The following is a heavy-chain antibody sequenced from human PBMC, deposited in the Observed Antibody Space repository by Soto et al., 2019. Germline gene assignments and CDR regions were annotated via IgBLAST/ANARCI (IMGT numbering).Heavy chain of an antibody. V-gene: IGHV3-74*01. D-gene: IGHD1-1*01. Sequence: PGGSLRLSCSASGFTFSAYWLHWARQVPGKGLTWVSRIRDDGSTATDADSVKGRFVISSDNAKNSLYLEMNTLRADDSGLYYCAGGPRVSSTGTGAHWGRGTLVTVSS. CDR3: AGGPRVSSTGTGAH. J-gene: IGHJ4*02. CDR2: IRDDGSTA. CDR1: GFTFSAYW.